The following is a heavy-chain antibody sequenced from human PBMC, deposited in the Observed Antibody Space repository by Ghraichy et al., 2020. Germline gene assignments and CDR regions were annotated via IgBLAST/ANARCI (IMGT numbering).Heavy chain of an antibody. CDR2: IYYSGST. J-gene: IGHJ5*02. D-gene: IGHD2-2*01. CDR3: AGGGVPAGFLGGWFDP. V-gene: IGHV4-59*01. CDR1: GGSISSYY. Sequence: SETLSLTCTVSGGSISSYYWSWIRQPPGKGLEWIGYIYYSGSTNYNPSLKSRVTISVDTSKNQFSLKLSSVTAADTAGYYCAGGGVPAGFLGGWFDPWGQGTLVTVSS.